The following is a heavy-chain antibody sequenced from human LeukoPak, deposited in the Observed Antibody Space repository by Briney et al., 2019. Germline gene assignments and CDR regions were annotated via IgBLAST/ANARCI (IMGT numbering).Heavy chain of an antibody. CDR2: MHPNSGKT. V-gene: IGHV1-8*02. D-gene: IGHD2-15*01. CDR1: GYAFSSSE. CDR3: ARGQYGRNRFFDQ. Sequence: ASVKVSCKTAGYAFSSSEINWVRQAPGQGLEWVGWMHPNSGKTGSAHKFQGRVTMTRDTSTSTAYMELSSLTSEDTAVFYCARGQYGRNRFFDQWGQGTLITVSS. J-gene: IGHJ4*02.